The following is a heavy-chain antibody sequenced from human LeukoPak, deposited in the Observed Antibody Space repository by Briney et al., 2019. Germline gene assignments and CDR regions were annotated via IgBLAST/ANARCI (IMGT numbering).Heavy chain of an antibody. V-gene: IGHV1-2*06. D-gene: IGHD3-3*01. CDR3: ARDRDGGVGTIDY. J-gene: IGHJ4*02. CDR2: INLKSGGI. CDR1: GYTFTSYD. Sequence: ASVKVSCKASGYTFTSYDINWVRQAPGQGLEWMGRINLKSGGINYAQKFQGRVTMTRDTSISTAYLDLSRLRFDDTAVYYCARDRDGGVGTIDYWGQGTLVPVSS.